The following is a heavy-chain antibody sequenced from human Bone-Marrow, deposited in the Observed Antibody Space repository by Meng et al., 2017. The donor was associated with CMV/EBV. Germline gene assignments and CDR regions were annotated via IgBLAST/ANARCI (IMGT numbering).Heavy chain of an antibody. CDR3: AKDWRSCSGTSCYLYPGYFDY. D-gene: IGHD2-2*01. V-gene: IGHV3-9*01. CDR1: GFTFDDYA. CDR2: ISWNSGSI. J-gene: IGHJ4*02. Sequence: GGSLRLSCAASGFTFDDYAMHWVRQAPGKGLEWVSGISWNSGSIGYADSVKGRFTISRDNAKNSLYLQMNSLRAEDTALYYCAKDWRSCSGTSCYLYPGYFDYWGQGTLVTVSS.